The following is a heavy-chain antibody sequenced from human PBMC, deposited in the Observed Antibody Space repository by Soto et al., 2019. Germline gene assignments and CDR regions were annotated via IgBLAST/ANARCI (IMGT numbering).Heavy chain of an antibody. V-gene: IGHV1-69*06. D-gene: IGHD5-12*01. CDR3: ARDGAHGTDIWKFDP. CDR2: IIPIFGTA. J-gene: IGHJ5*02. Sequence: ASVKVSCKASGGTFSSYAISWVRQAPGQGLEWMGGIIPIFGTANYAQRFQGRVTITADKSTSTAYLELSSLRSEDTAVYYCARDGAHGTDIWKFDPWGQGTLVTVAS. CDR1: GGTFSSYA.